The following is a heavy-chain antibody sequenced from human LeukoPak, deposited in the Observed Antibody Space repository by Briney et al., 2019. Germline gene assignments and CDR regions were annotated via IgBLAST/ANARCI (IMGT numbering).Heavy chain of an antibody. J-gene: IGHJ4*02. CDR2: IRYDGSNK. CDR1: GFTFSSYW. Sequence: GGSLRLSCAASGFTFSSYWMSWVRQAPGKGLEWVAFIRYDGSNKYYADSVKGRFTISRDNSKNTLYLQMNSLRAEDTAVYYCAKVLYSGYDYAPGYWGQGTLVTVSS. D-gene: IGHD5-12*01. V-gene: IGHV3-30*02. CDR3: AKVLYSGYDYAPGY.